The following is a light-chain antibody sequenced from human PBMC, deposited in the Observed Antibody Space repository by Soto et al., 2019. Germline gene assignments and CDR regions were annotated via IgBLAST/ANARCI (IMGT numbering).Light chain of an antibody. J-gene: IGKJ1*01. CDR3: EQYGSSPNT. CDR1: QSVSSSY. Sequence: EIVLTQSPGTLSLSPGERATLSCRASQSVSSSYLAWYQQKPGQAPSLLIYGASSRATGIPDRCSGSGSGTDFTLTISRLEPEDFAVYYCEQYGSSPNTFGQGAKVEIK. V-gene: IGKV3-20*01. CDR2: GAS.